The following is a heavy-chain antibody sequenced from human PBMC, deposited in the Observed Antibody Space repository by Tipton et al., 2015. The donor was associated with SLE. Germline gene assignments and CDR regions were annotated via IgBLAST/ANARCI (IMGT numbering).Heavy chain of an antibody. CDR3: AGDGARSDYVRWFDP. D-gene: IGHD4-17*01. CDR1: GGSFSGYY. V-gene: IGHV4-34*01. CDR2: INHSGST. J-gene: IGHJ5*02. Sequence: TLSLTCAVYGGSFSGYYWSWIRQPPGKGLEWVGEINHSGSTNYNPSLKSRVTISVDTPKNQFSLKLSSVTAADTAVYYCAGDGARSDYVRWFDPWGQGTLVTVSS.